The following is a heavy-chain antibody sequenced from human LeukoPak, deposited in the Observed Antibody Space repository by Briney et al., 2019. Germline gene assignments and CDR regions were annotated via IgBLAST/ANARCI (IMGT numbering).Heavy chain of an antibody. D-gene: IGHD2-15*01. CDR1: GFTFSSYG. CDR2: IRYDGSNK. V-gene: IGHV3-30*02. J-gene: IGHJ4*02. CDR3: AKDLELLFDY. Sequence: GGSLRLSCAASGFTFSSYGMHWVRQAPGKGLEWVAFIRYDGSNKYYADSVKGRFTISRDNSKNTLYLQMNSQRAEDTAVYYCAKDLELLFDYWGKGTLVTVSS.